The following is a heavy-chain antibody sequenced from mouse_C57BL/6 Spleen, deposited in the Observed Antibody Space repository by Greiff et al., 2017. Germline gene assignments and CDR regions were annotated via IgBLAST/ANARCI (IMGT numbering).Heavy chain of an antibody. D-gene: IGHD2-3*01. V-gene: IGHV1-75*01. CDR3: AREREDDGYYFDY. Sequence: QVQLQQSGPELVKPGASVKISCKASGYTFTDYYINWVKQRPGQGLEWIGWIFPGSGSTYYNEKFKGKATLTVDKSSSTAYMLLSRLTSEDSAVYFCAREREDDGYYFDYWGQGTTLTVSS. CDR1: GYTFTDYY. CDR2: IFPGSGST. J-gene: IGHJ2*01.